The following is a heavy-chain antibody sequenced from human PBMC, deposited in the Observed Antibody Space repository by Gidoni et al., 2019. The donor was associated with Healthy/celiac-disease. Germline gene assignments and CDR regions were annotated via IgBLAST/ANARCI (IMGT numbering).Heavy chain of an antibody. J-gene: IGHJ6*02. CDR3: ASLGFAILDPAYGMDI. Sequence: EVQLVESGGDLVQHGGSLRLSCAASGFTFSSSWLHWVRQAPGKGLVWVSRINSDGSSTSYADSVKGRFTISRDNAKNTLYLQMHSLRAEDTAVYYCASLGFAILDPAYGMDIWGQGTTVTVSS. CDR2: INSDGSST. D-gene: IGHD3-3*01. V-gene: IGHV3-74*01. CDR1: GFTFSSSW.